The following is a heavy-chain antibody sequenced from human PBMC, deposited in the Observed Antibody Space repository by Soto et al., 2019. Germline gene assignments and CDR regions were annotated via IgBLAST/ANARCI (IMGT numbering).Heavy chain of an antibody. CDR3: AQLSTCGYYFDY. V-gene: IGHV2-5*01. D-gene: IGHD2-2*01. Sequence: SGPTLVNPTQTLTLTCTFSGFSLTTSQVGVGWIRQPPGAALEWLAHVYWNDDKYYSLSLKNRLTITKDTSKSQVVLTMTNMDPVETATYYRAQLSTCGYYFDYWRQGPMVTVAS. CDR2: VYWNDDK. J-gene: IGHJ4*02. CDR1: GFSLTTSQVG.